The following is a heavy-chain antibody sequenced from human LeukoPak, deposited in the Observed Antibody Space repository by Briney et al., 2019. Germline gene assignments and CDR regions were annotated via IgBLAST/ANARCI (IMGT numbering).Heavy chain of an antibody. V-gene: IGHV4-61*01. CDR3: ARDPIGGNGYNFDC. CDR2: IHYSGST. CDR1: GGSVSSGSYY. Sequence: PSETLSLTCTVSGGSVSSGSYYWHWIRQPPGKGLEWIGYIHYSGSTRYNPSLRSRLTISVDTSKNQFSLELSSVTAADTAVYYCARDPIGGNGYNFDCWGQGTLVTVSS. J-gene: IGHJ4*02. D-gene: IGHD5-24*01.